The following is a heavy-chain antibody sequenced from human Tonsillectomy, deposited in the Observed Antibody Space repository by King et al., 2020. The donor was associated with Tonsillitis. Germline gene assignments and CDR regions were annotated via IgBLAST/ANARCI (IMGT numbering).Heavy chain of an antibody. CDR2: INSDGSTT. CDR3: AAGAYCGCDCYSSDY. CDR1: GFTFSYYW. D-gene: IGHD2-21*02. V-gene: IGHV3-74*01. Sequence: VQLVESGGGLVQPGGSLRLSCAASGFTFSYYWMHWVRQAPGEGLVWVSRINSDGSTTGYAESVKGRFTISRDNAKNTLYLQINSLRAEDTAVYYCAAGAYCGCDCYSSDYWGQGTLVTVSS. J-gene: IGHJ4*02.